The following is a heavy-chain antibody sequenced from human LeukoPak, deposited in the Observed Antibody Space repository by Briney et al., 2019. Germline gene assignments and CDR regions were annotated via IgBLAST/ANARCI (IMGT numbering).Heavy chain of an antibody. CDR2: IWYDGSNK. J-gene: IGHJ4*02. V-gene: IGHV3-33*01. CDR1: GFTFSSYG. CDR3: ARPSSGLQLLGY. D-gene: IGHD5-24*01. Sequence: PGRSLRLSCAASGFTFSSYGMHWVRQAPGKGLEWVAVIWYDGSNKYYADSVKGRFTISRENSKNTLYLQMNSLRAEDTAVYFCARPSSGLQLLGYWGQGTLVTVSS.